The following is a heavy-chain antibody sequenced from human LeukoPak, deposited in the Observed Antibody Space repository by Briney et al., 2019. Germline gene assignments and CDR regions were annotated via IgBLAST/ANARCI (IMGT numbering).Heavy chain of an antibody. CDR2: ISGSGGST. D-gene: IGHD3-22*01. CDR3: AKPYYYDSSGHEHDAFDI. Sequence: GGSLRLSCAASGFTFSSYAMSWVHQAPGKGLEWVSAISGSGGSTYYADSVKGRFTISRDNSKNTLYLQMNSLRAEDTAVYYCAKPYYYDSSGHEHDAFDIWGQGTMVTVSS. V-gene: IGHV3-23*01. J-gene: IGHJ3*02. CDR1: GFTFSSYA.